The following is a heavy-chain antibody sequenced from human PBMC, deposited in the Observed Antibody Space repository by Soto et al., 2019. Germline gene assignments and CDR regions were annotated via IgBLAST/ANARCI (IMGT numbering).Heavy chain of an antibody. J-gene: IGHJ4*02. CDR1: GFTFSSYA. D-gene: IGHD2-15*01. CDR3: ARSDIVVVVAATRPYFLPFDY. V-gene: IGHV3-23*01. CDR2: ISGSGGST. Sequence: GGSLRLSCAASGFTFSSYAMSWVRQAPGKGLEWVSAISGSGGSTYYADSVKGRFTISRDNSKNTLYLQMNSLRAEDTAVYYCARSDIVVVVAATRPYFLPFDYWGQGTLVTVSS.